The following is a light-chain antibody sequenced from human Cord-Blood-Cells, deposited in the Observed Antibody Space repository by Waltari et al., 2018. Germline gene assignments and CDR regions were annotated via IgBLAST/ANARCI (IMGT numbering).Light chain of an antibody. CDR3: SSYTSSSTVV. CDR1: SSDAVSYNR. J-gene: IGLJ3*02. CDR2: EVS. Sequence: QPALTQPPSVSGSPGQSVTISCTATSSDAVSYNRVSWYQQPPVTAPKLMIYEVSNRPSGVPDRFSGSKSGNTASLTISGLQAEDEADYYCSSYTSSSTVVFGGGTKLTVL. V-gene: IGLV2-18*02.